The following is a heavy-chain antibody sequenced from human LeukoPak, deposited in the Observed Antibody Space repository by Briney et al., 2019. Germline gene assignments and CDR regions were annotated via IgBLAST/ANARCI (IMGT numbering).Heavy chain of an antibody. J-gene: IGHJ4*02. V-gene: IGHV3-30*18. D-gene: IGHD5-18*01. CDR1: GFTFSSYG. Sequence: GGSLRLSCAASGFTFSSYGMHWVRQAPGKGLEWVALISYDGSYKYYEDSVKGRFTISRDNSKNTLYLQMNSLRAEDTGVYFCAKFTGTIQLWFIDYWGQGTLVTVSS. CDR3: AKFTGTIQLWFIDY. CDR2: ISYDGSYK.